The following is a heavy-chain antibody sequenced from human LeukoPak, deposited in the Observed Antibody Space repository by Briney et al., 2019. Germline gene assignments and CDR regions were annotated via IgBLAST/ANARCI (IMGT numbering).Heavy chain of an antibody. CDR2: INPSGGST. CDR3: ARGGIVEATFFAFDI. D-gene: IGHD1-26*01. Sequence: ASVKVSCKASGYTFTSYYMHWVRQAPGQGLEWMGIINPSGGSTSYAQKFQGRVTMTRDTSTSTVYMELSSLRSEDTAVYYCARGGIVEATFFAFDIWGQGTMVTVSS. CDR1: GYTFTSYY. J-gene: IGHJ3*02. V-gene: IGHV1-46*03.